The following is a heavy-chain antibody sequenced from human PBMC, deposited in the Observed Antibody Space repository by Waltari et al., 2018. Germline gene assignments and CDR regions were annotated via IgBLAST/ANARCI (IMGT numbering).Heavy chain of an antibody. CDR1: RFTVSTPH. J-gene: IGHJ4*02. CDR3: ARARDEDTAMVFFDH. V-gene: IGHV3-66*02. Sequence: DVQLVESGGGLVHPGGSLSLSGSASRFTVSTPHMSWVRQAPGKGLELVSIIYPAGSTYNADSVVGRFTIFRDVSQNTLHLQMNNLRPEDTAIYYCARARDEDTAMVFFDHWGQGTLVSVSS. CDR2: IYPAGST. D-gene: IGHD5-18*01.